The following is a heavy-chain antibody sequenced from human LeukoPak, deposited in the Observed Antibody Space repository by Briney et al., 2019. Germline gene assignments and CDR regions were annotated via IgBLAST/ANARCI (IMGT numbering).Heavy chain of an antibody. CDR3: ARGGNDHYDSSGYEFYIDY. V-gene: IGHV4-34*01. CDR1: GGSFSGYY. CDR2: INHSGST. Sequence: PSETLSLTCAVYGGSFSGYYWSWIRQPPGKGLEWIGEINHSGSTNYNPSLKSRVTISVDTSKNQFSLKLSSVTAADTAVYYCARGGNDHYDSSGYEFYIDYWGQGALVTVSS. D-gene: IGHD3-22*01. J-gene: IGHJ4*02.